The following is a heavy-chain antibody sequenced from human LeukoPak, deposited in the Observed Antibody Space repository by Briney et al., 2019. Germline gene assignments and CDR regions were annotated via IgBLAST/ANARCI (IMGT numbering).Heavy chain of an antibody. D-gene: IGHD2-2*01. CDR1: GFTFSTYT. CDR3: AKVSCSSTSCYALTDNWFDP. J-gene: IGHJ5*02. V-gene: IGHV3-30-3*01. Sequence: GGSLRLSCAASGFTFSTYTIHWVRQAPGKGLEWVAVISYDGSSDYYADSVKGRFTISRDDSKNTLYLQMNSLRAEDTAVYYCAKVSCSSTSCYALTDNWFDPWGQGTLVTVSS. CDR2: ISYDGSSD.